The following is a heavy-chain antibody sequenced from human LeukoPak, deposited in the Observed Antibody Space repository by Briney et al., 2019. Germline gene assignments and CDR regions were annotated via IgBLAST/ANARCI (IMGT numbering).Heavy chain of an antibody. Sequence: ASVTVSCKASGGTFSSYAINWARQAPGQGLEWMGGIIPIFGTANYAQKFQGRVTITTDESTSTAYMELSSLRSEDTAVYYCARDRTLYYYDSSGPLDYWGQGTLVTVSS. CDR3: ARDRTLYYYDSSGPLDY. D-gene: IGHD3-22*01. V-gene: IGHV1-69*05. CDR2: IIPIFGTA. CDR1: GGTFSSYA. J-gene: IGHJ4*02.